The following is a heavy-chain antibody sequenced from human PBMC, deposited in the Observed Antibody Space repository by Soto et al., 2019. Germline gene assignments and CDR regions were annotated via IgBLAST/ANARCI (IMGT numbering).Heavy chain of an antibody. J-gene: IGHJ1*01. CDR2: IIPVFGRP. V-gene: IGHV1-69*13. CDR1: GGTFSSFG. CDR3: AREGSGYNF. Sequence: GASVKVSCKASGGTFSSFGISWVRQVPGQGLEWMGGIIPVFGRPNYAQRFRGRLTITADESTSTSYMELIDLGSEDTAVYYCAREGSGYNFWGQGTQVTVSS. D-gene: IGHD5-12*01.